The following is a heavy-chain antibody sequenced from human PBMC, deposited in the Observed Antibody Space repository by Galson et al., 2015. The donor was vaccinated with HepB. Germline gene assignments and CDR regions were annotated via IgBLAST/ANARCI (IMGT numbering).Heavy chain of an antibody. CDR1: GYTFTSYG. V-gene: IGHV1-18*01. CDR2: ISAYNGNT. Sequence: SVKVSCKASGYTFTSYGISWVRQAPGQGLEWMGWISAYNGNTNYAQKLQGRVTMTTDTSTSTAYMELRGLRSDDTAVYYCARDQNMITFGGAIFGVVMGGTPYYMDVWGKGTTVTVSS. J-gene: IGHJ6*03. D-gene: IGHD3-16*01. CDR3: ARDQNMITFGGAIFGVVMGGTPYYMDV.